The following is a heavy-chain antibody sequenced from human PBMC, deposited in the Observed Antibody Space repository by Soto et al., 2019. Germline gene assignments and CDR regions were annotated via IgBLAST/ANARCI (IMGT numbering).Heavy chain of an antibody. CDR3: AQTVPATAAGFDY. V-gene: IGHV4-38-2*01. D-gene: IGHD2-2*01. J-gene: IGHJ4*02. CDR1: GYSISSGYY. CDR2: IYHSGST. Sequence: SETLSLTCAVSGYSISSGYYWGWIRQPPGKGLEWIGSIYHSGSTYYNPSLKSRVTISVDTSKSQFSLKLSSVTAADTAVYYCAQTVPATAAGFDYWGQGTLVTVSS.